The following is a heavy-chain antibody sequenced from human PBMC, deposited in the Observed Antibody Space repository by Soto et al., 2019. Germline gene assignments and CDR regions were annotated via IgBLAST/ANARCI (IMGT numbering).Heavy chain of an antibody. J-gene: IGHJ5*02. CDR3: ARTYDSGGYLNWFDP. D-gene: IGHD3-22*01. CDR2: MYHSGST. CDR1: GGSISSGGYS. Sequence: SETLSLTCAVSGGSISSGGYSWSWIRQPPGKGLEWIGYMYHSGSTYYNPSLKSRVTISIDRSKNQFSLKLSSVTAADTAVYYCARTYDSGGYLNWFDPWGQGTLVTVSS. V-gene: IGHV4-30-2*01.